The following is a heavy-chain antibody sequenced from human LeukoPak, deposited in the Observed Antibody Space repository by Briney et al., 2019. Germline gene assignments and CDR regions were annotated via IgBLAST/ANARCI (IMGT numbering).Heavy chain of an antibody. V-gene: IGHV3-7*05. CDR2: IKQDGSDK. J-gene: IGHJ4*02. CDR1: GFTLSSYW. Sequence: PGGSLRLSCTASGFTLSSYWMAWVRQAPGKGLEWVANIKQDGSDKIYVDSVKGRFTISRDNAKNSLYLQMNSQRAEDTAVYYWARDADVALDYWGQGTLVTVST. CDR3: ARDADVALDY.